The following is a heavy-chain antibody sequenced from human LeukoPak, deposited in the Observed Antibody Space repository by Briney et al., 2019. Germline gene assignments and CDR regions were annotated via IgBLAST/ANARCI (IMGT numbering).Heavy chain of an antibody. CDR2: INHSGST. V-gene: IGHV4-34*01. J-gene: IGHJ6*03. D-gene: IGHD5-18*01. CDR3: ARGLRGYSYGYPRYYYYMDV. CDR1: GGSFSGYY. Sequence: SETLSLTCAVYGGSFSGYYWSWIRQPPGKGLEWIGEINHSGSTNYNPSLKGRVTISVDTSKNQFSLKLSSVTAADTAVYYCARGLRGYSYGYPRYYYYMDVWGKGTTVTVSS.